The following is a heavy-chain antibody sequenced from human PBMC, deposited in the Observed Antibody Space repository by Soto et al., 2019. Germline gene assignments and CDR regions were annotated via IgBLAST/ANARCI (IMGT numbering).Heavy chain of an antibody. CDR3: ASYGAMVRGVIITNWFDP. D-gene: IGHD3-10*01. CDR2: IILILGIA. V-gene: IGHV1-69*02. J-gene: IGHJ5*02. CDR1: GGTFSSYT. Sequence: QVQLVQSGAEVMKPGSSVKVSCKASGGTFSSYTISWVRQAPRQGLEWMGRIILILGIANYAPKFQGRVTITADKSTSTAYTELSSLRSEDTAVYYCASYGAMVRGVIITNWFDPWGQGTLVTVSS.